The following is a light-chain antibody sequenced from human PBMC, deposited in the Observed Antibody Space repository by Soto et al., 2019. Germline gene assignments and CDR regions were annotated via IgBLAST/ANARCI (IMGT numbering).Light chain of an antibody. CDR2: EVS. V-gene: IGLV2-8*01. CDR3: SSYAGSNNRGV. CDR1: SSDDGGYNY. J-gene: IGLJ1*01. Sequence: QSALTQPPSASGSPGQSVTISCTGTSSDDGGYNYISWYQHHPGKAPKLMIYEVSQRPSGVPDRFSGSKSGNTASLTVSGLQAEDEADYYCSSYAGSNNRGVFGSGTKVTVL.